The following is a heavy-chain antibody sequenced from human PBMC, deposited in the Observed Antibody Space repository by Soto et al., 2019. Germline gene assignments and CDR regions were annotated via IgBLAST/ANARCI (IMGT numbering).Heavy chain of an antibody. CDR3: ARSPPYDIVVVPAAIPWDYFDY. V-gene: IGHV1-69*02. D-gene: IGHD2-2*02. CDR2: IIPILGIA. Sequence: SVKVSCKASGGTFSSYTISWVRQAPGQGLEWMGRIIPILGIANYAQKFQGRVTITADKSTSTAYMELSSLRSEDTAVYYCARSPPYDIVVVPAAIPWDYFDYWGQGTLVTVSS. J-gene: IGHJ4*02. CDR1: GGTFSSYT.